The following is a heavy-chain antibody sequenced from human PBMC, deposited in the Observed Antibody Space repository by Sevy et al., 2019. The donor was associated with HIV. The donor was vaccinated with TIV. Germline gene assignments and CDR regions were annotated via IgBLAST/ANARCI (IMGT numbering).Heavy chain of an antibody. J-gene: IGHJ6*02. CDR1: GFTFSSYS. V-gene: IGHV3-21*01. Sequence: GGSLRLSCAASGFTFSSYSMNWVRQAPGKGLEWVSSISSSSSYIYYGHSVKGRFTISRDNAKNSLYLQMNSVSAEDTDVYYCGRGTPYDYWSGAVGGMDVWGQGTTVTVSS. CDR2: ISSSSSYI. CDR3: GRGTPYDYWSGAVGGMDV. D-gene: IGHD3-3*01.